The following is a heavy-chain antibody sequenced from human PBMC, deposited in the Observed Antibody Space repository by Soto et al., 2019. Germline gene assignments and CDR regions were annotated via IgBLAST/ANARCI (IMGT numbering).Heavy chain of an antibody. CDR3: VREDLRGYSYGFDY. V-gene: IGHV3-30-3*01. J-gene: IGHJ4*02. Sequence: GGSLRLSCAASGFTFSTYVMHWVRQAPGKGLEWVAHISSDGNNKYYADSVKGRFTISRDNFKNSLYLQMSSLRADDTAVYYCVREDLRGYSYGFDYWGQGTLVTVSS. CDR2: ISSDGNNK. D-gene: IGHD5-18*01. CDR1: GFTFSTYV.